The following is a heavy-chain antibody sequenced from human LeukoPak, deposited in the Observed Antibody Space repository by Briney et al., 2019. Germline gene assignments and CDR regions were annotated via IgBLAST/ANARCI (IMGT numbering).Heavy chain of an antibody. J-gene: IGHJ4*02. Sequence: PGGSLRLSCAASGFTFSNYDMIWVRQAPGKGLEWVSYISTSGGSTNYADSVKGRFTISRDNAKHSLYLQMNSLRAEDTALYYCARRTYVDYWGQGTLVTVSS. V-gene: IGHV3-48*03. CDR1: GFTFSNYD. D-gene: IGHD3-16*01. CDR3: ARRTYVDY. CDR2: ISTSGGST.